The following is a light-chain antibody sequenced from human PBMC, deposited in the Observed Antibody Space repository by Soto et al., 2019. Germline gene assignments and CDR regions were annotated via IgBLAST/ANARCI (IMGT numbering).Light chain of an antibody. CDR1: SGDIGSYNR. CDR2: EVT. Sequence: QSVLTQPASVSGYPGQSITISCTGTSGDIGSYNRVSWYQQHPGKALKLIIYEVTDRPSGVSNRFSGSKSGNTASLTISGLQAEDEAEYYCSSYTNINTRACVFGTGTKVTVL. CDR3: SSYTNINTRACV. J-gene: IGLJ1*01. V-gene: IGLV2-14*01.